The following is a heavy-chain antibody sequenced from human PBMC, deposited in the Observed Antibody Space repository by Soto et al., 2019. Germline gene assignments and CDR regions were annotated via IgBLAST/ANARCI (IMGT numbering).Heavy chain of an antibody. D-gene: IGHD5-12*01. CDR2: INPTGDGT. J-gene: IGHJ4*02. CDR3: AEDLGRAYDPCEY. V-gene: IGHV1-46*03. Sequence: DSVKVSFKASGYSFASYYMHWVRQAPGQGLEWVGLINPTGDGTSYAQKFQGRVTMTRDTSTSTVYMQLSGLRSEDTAVYYCAEDLGRAYDPCEYWSQGTLGIAPQ. CDR1: GYSFASYY.